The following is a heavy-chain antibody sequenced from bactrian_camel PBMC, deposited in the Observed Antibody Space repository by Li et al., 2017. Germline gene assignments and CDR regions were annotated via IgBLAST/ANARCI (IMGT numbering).Heavy chain of an antibody. Sequence: VQLVESGGGSVQPGGSLRLSCTAHGYSYSRYHMGWFRQAPGKEREGVACTGSDGPTTYADSVKGRFTISRDNAKNTVYLQMTSLKPEDTAMYYCAADNIYCGTGFAYWGQGTQVTVS. CDR1: GYSYSRYH. V-gene: IGHV3S40*01. D-gene: IGHD7*01. CDR3: AADNIYCGTGFAY. CDR2: TGSDGPTT. J-gene: IGHJ4*01.